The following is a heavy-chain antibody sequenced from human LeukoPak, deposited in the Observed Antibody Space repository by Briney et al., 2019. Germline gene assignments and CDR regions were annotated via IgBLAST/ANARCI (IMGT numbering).Heavy chain of an antibody. V-gene: IGHV4-59*08. CDR3: ATLQSSGYDYSDY. CDR1: GGSISTYY. CDR2: IHYSGYT. J-gene: IGHJ4*02. D-gene: IGHD3-22*01. Sequence: PSETLSLTCTVSGGSISTYYWSWIRQPPGKGLEWIGYIHYSGYTDYNPSLKSRVTMSVDTSKNQFSLKLTSVTAADTAVYYCATLQSSGYDYSDYWGQGILVTVSS.